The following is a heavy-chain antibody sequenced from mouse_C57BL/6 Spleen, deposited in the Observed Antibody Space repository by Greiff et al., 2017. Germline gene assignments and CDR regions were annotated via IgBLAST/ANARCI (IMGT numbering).Heavy chain of an antibody. D-gene: IGHD1-1*01. CDR3: AREGDYYGSDYAMDY. V-gene: IGHV1-74*01. J-gene: IGHJ4*01. Sequence: QVQLQQPGAELVKPGASVKVSCKASGYTFTSYWMHWVKQRPGQGLEWIGRIHPSDSDTNYNQKFKGKATLTVDKSSSTAYMQLSSLTSEDSAVYYCAREGDYYGSDYAMDYWGQGTSVTVAS. CDR2: IHPSDSDT. CDR1: GYTFTSYW.